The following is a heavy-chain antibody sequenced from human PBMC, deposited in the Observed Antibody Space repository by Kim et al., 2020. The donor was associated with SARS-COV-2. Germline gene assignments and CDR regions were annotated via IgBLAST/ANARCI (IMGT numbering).Heavy chain of an antibody. J-gene: IGHJ4*02. CDR1: GGSISSGGYY. D-gene: IGHD6-13*01. CDR2: IYYSGST. CDR3: VAFGGGGSSWAQSDY. V-gene: IGHV4-31*03. Sequence: SETLSLTCTVSGGSISSGGYYWSWIRQHPGKGLEWIGYIYYSGSTYYNPSLKSRVTISVDTSKNQFSLKLSSVTAADTAVYYCVAFGGGGSSWAQSDYWGQGTLVTVSS.